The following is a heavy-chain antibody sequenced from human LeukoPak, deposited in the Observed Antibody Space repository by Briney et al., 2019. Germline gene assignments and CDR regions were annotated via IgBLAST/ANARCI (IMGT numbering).Heavy chain of an antibody. V-gene: IGHV1-8*03. D-gene: IGHD3-22*01. CDR3: ARVLADNRGYYLGFDY. CDR1: GYTFTSYD. CDR2: MNPNSGNT. Sequence: ASVKVSCKASGYTFTSYDINWVRQATGQGLEWMGWMNPNSGNTGYAQKFQGRVTITRNTSISTAYMELRSLRSDDTAVYYCARVLADNRGYYLGFDYWGQGTLVTVSS. J-gene: IGHJ4*02.